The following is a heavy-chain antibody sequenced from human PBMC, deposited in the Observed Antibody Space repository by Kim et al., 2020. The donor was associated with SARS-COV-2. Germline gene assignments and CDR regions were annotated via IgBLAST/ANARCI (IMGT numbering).Heavy chain of an antibody. Sequence: GGSLRLSCAASGFTFSSYAMNWVRQAPGKGLEWVSSISGSGGRTYYADSGKGRFTISRDNSKNTLYLQMSSLRAEDTAVYYCAKGDRPLDYGDGFDYWGQGTLVTVSS. D-gene: IGHD4-17*01. CDR2: ISGSGGRT. CDR1: GFTFSSYA. CDR3: AKGDRPLDYGDGFDY. V-gene: IGHV3-23*01. J-gene: IGHJ4*02.